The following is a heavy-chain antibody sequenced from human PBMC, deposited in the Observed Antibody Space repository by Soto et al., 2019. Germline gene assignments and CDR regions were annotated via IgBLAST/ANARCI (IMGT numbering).Heavy chain of an antibody. CDR1: GGSISTGGYY. V-gene: IGHV4-31*03. CDR3: ARSYSNYFFFDY. J-gene: IGHJ4*02. CDR2: IYYSGST. D-gene: IGHD4-4*01. Sequence: SETLSLTCTVSGGSISTGGYYWSWIRQHPGKGLEWIGYIYYSGSTYYNPSLRSRISISVDTSKNQFSLQLSSVTAADTAVYYCARSYSNYFFFDYWGQGTLVTVSS.